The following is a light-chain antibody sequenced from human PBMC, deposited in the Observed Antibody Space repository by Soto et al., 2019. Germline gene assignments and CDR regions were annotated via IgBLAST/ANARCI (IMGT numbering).Light chain of an antibody. J-gene: IGKJ1*01. CDR3: QQFHSYPWT. Sequence: DIPMTQSPSTLSASIGDRVTITCRANQTIFTYLAWYQQKPHTAPKVSISDASSLEGGLPTRFSGSGSGAEVTLTISSLQPDDCATYFCQQFHSYPWTFGQGTKVEIK. V-gene: IGKV1-5*01. CDR1: QTIFTY. CDR2: DAS.